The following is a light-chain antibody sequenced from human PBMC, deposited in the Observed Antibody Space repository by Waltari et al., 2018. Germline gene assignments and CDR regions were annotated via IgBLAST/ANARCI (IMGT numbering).Light chain of an antibody. Sequence: EIVLTQSPATLSLSPGERATLYCRASQNISSFLAWYQQKHGQSPRLLIYDAANRATGIPYRFRGSGSGTAFTLTISSLEPEAFAVYFCQQRYNWLALTFGGGTTVEIK. CDR3: QQRYNWLALT. CDR2: DAA. V-gene: IGKV3-11*01. J-gene: IGKJ4*01. CDR1: QNISSF.